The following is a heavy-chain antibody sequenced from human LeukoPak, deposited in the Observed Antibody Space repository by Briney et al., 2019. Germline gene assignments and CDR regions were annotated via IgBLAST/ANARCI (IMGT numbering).Heavy chain of an antibody. D-gene: IGHD3-10*01. J-gene: IGHJ4*02. Sequence: GGSLRLSCAASGFTFSSYAMSWVRQAPGKGLEWVPGISPSGDITYYADSVKGRFTISRDNSKNTLYLEVISLTAEDTAVYYCAKDDAWLRFGEWSQGTLVTVSS. CDR2: ISPSGDIT. CDR3: AKDDAWLRFGE. V-gene: IGHV3-23*01. CDR1: GFTFSSYA.